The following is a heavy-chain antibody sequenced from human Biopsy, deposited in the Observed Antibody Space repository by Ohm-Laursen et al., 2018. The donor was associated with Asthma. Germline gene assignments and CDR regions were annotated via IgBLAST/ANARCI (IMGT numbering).Heavy chain of an antibody. CDR1: GFTFSSYA. V-gene: IGHV3-30*03. J-gene: IGHJ1*01. Sequence: SLRLSCTASGFTFSSYALTWVRQAPGQGLDWVAVISFDGSNKNYTDSVKGRCTISRDNSKNTLFLQMNSLRPEDTAVYYCARTFHFWSPYHAEHYQLWGQGTLVTVPS. D-gene: IGHD3-3*02. CDR2: ISFDGSNK. CDR3: ARTFHFWSPYHAEHYQL.